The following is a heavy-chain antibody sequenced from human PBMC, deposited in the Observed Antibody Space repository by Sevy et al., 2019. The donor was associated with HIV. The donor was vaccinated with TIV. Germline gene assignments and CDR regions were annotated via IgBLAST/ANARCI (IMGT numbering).Heavy chain of an antibody. CDR2: IFYSGAT. J-gene: IGHJ4*02. CDR1: GVSISNGGNY. Sequence: SETLSLTCSVSGVSISNGGNYWAWVRQHPGKGLEWIGSIFYSGATFYNPSLEGRLSISVDTSENLLSLRLSSVTAADTAVHFCARIFRAPCYYNTRGYYRNWGQGTQVTVSS. CDR3: ARIFRAPCYYNTRGYYRN. D-gene: IGHD3-22*01. V-gene: IGHV4-31*03.